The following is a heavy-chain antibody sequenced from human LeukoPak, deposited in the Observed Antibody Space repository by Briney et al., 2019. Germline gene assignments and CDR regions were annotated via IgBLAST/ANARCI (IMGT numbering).Heavy chain of an antibody. V-gene: IGHV1-69*13. D-gene: IGHD3-16*01. CDR3: ARGPPPYTEGDLFYYYGLDV. CDR1: GGSFSNYA. J-gene: IGHJ6*02. Sequence: SVKVSCKASGGSFSNYAISWVRQAPGQGLEWMGGIVPILSTTNYARKFQGRATMTAGESTSTAYMELSSLRSDDTAVYYCARGPPPYTEGDLFYYYGLDVWGQGTTVTVSS. CDR2: IVPILSTT.